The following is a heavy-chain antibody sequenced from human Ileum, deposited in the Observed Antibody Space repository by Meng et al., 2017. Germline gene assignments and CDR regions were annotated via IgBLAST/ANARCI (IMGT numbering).Heavy chain of an antibody. J-gene: IGHJ4*02. V-gene: IGHV5-51*01. D-gene: IGHD3-10*01. CDR3: GRRYYGSGSIDY. CDR1: GYSFNTYW. Sequence: GGSLRLSCKTSGYSFNTYWIDWVRQMPGKGLEWMGVIYPGDSDTTYSPSFQGQVTISADKSISTAYLQWSSLKASDTATYYCGRRYYGSGSIDYWGRGTLVTVSS. CDR2: IYPGDSDT.